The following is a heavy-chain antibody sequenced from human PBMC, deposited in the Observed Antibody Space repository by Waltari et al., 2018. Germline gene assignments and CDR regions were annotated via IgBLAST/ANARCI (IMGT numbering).Heavy chain of an antibody. V-gene: IGHV1-2*02. CDR2: INPNSAGT. Sequence: QEQLVQSGAEVRKPGASVKVSCKATGYSFTGYYTHWVRQAPGQGLEWLGWINPNSAGTDYAQKFQGRVTMTRDTSSHTVYMELSRLTSDDSAVYYCARGGVSYYDFWTGYYPYMDVWGKGTTVTISS. CDR1: GYSFTGYY. CDR3: ARGGVSYYDFWTGYYPYMDV. J-gene: IGHJ6*03. D-gene: IGHD3-3*01.